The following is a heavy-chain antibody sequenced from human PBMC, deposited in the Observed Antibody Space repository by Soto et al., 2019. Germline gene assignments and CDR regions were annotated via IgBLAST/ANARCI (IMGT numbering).Heavy chain of an antibody. Sequence: ASVQVSCKASGYTFTSYGISWVRQAPGQGLEWMGWISAYNGNTNYAQKLQGRVTMTTDTSTSTAYMELRSLRSDDTAVYYCAVQVYYYGSGSSVWGQGTLVTVSS. D-gene: IGHD3-10*01. CDR1: GYTFTSYG. CDR3: AVQVYYYGSGSSV. J-gene: IGHJ4*02. V-gene: IGHV1-18*01. CDR2: ISAYNGNT.